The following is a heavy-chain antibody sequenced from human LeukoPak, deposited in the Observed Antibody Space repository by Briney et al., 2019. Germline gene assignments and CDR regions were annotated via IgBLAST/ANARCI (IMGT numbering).Heavy chain of an antibody. D-gene: IGHD6-19*01. J-gene: IGHJ4*02. V-gene: IGHV3-7*01. Sequence: GGSLRLSCVASGFTLSSHWMHWVRQAPGKGLEWVANIKQDESEIYYVDSVKGRFTISRDNAENSLYLQMNSLRAEDTAVYYCARDIGAWSAYWGQGTLVTVSS. CDR3: ARDIGAWSAY. CDR2: IKQDESEI. CDR1: GFTLSSHW.